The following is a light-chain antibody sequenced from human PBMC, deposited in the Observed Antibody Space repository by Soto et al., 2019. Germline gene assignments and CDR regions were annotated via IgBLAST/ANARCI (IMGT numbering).Light chain of an antibody. CDR1: QSVLFTSTNKNY. J-gene: IGKJ1*01. V-gene: IGKV4-1*01. CDR2: WAS. CDR3: QYYNNYCWT. Sequence: DIVMTQSPESLAVSVGETVTIKCKSSQSVLFTSTNKNYLVWYQQKQGQPPRLLMFWASTRESGVPDRFSGKGSGTDFTLSISNLQPDDFATYYCQYYNNYCWTFGQGTKVEIK.